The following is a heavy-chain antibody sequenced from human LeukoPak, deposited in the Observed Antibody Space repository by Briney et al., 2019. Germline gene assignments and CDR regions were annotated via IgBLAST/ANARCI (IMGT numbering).Heavy chain of an antibody. Sequence: GGSLRLSCAASGFTFSNYGMHWVRQAPGKGLEWVAVIWYDGSNKYYADSVKGRFTISRDNSKNTLYLQMNSLRAEDTAVYYCAKDYYDFWTGPPPMDVWGKGTTVTVSS. V-gene: IGHV3-33*06. CDR3: AKDYYDFWTGPPPMDV. CDR2: IWYDGSNK. D-gene: IGHD3-3*01. CDR1: GFTFSNYG. J-gene: IGHJ6*03.